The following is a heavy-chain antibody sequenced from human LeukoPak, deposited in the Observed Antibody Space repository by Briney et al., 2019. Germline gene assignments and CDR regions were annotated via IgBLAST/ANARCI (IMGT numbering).Heavy chain of an antibody. CDR1: GGSISSSSYY. V-gene: IGHV4-39*01. CDR3: ARRDYGSGSYYPFDY. Sequence: SETLSLTCTVSGGSISSSSYYWGWIRQPPGKGLEWIGSIYYSGSTYYNPSLKSRVTISVDTSKNQFSLRLSSVTAADTAVYNCARRDYGSGSYYPFDYWGQGTLVTVSS. J-gene: IGHJ4*02. CDR2: IYYSGST. D-gene: IGHD3-10*01.